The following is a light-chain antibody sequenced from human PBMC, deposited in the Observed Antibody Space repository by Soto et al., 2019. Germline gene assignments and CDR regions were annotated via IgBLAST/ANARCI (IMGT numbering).Light chain of an antibody. CDR3: QQYYSYSVT. Sequence: AIRMTQSPSSLSESTGDRVTITCRASQGISSYLAWYQQKPGKAPKLLIYAASTLQSGVPSRFSGSGSGTDFTLTISCLQSEDFATYYCQQYYSYSVTFGQGTKVEIK. CDR2: AAS. J-gene: IGKJ1*01. V-gene: IGKV1-8*01. CDR1: QGISSY.